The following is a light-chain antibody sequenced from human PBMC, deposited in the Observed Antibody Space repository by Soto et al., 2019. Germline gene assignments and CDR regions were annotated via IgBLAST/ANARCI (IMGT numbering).Light chain of an antibody. J-gene: IGKJ1*01. CDR2: AAS. Sequence: PSSLSASVGDRVTITCRASQDIRNELGWYQQKPGKAPRLLIYAASTLQSGVPSRFSGSGSGADFTLTISRLQPEDFASYYCLQDYSYPRTFGPGTKVDIK. V-gene: IGKV1-6*02. CDR1: QDIRNE. CDR3: LQDYSYPRT.